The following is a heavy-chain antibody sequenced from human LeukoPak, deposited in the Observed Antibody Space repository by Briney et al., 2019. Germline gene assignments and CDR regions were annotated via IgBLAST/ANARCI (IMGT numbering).Heavy chain of an antibody. D-gene: IGHD1-26*01. J-gene: IGHJ2*01. CDR2: MYYSGTT. CDR1: GGXISSYY. CDR3: ATNSGNYLDL. V-gene: IGHV4-59*01. Sequence: SETLSLTCTVSGGXISSYYWSWIRQPPGKGLEWIGYMYYSGTTNYNPSLESRVTISVDTSKNQFSLKLSSVTAADTAVYYCATNSGNYLDLWGRGTLVTVSS.